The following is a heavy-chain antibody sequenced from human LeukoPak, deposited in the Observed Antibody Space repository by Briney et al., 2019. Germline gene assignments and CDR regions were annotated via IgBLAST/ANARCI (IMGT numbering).Heavy chain of an antibody. D-gene: IGHD5-18*01. CDR1: GGTFRSYA. CDR2: IIPIFGTA. J-gene: IGHJ6*03. V-gene: IGHV1-69*13. CDR3: AREGVDTAMEEADYYYMDV. Sequence: SVKVSCKASGGTFRSYAISWVRQAPGQGLEWMGGIIPIFGTANYAQKFQGRVTITADESTSTAYMELSSLRSEDTAVYYCAREGVDTAMEEADYYYMDVWGKGTTVTVSS.